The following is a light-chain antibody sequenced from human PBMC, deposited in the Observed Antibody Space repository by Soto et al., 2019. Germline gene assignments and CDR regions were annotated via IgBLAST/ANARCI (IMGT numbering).Light chain of an antibody. Sequence: EIGMSQSPATLSVSPGERATFSCRASQSVSSNLAWYQQKPGQAPRLLIYGASIRATGIPARFSGSGSGTEFTLTISTLQSEDFAIYYCQHYNNWPPWTFGQGTKVDIK. V-gene: IGKV3-15*01. J-gene: IGKJ1*01. CDR3: QHYNNWPPWT. CDR1: QSVSSN. CDR2: GAS.